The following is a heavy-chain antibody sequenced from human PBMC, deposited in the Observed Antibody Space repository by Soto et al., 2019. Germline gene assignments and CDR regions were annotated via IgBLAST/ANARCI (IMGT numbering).Heavy chain of an antibody. D-gene: IGHD6-13*01. CDR3: ARDGVAPGLYFDH. J-gene: IGHJ4*02. V-gene: IGHV3-7*05. CDR1: GFTFSEYW. CDR2: IKYDGSEK. Sequence: GGSLRLSCAASGFTFSEYWMNWVRQAPGKGLEWVASIKYDGSEKKYVDSVKGRFTISRDNAYYSVYLQMASLRAEDTAVYYCARDGVAPGLYFDHWGQGTPVTVSS.